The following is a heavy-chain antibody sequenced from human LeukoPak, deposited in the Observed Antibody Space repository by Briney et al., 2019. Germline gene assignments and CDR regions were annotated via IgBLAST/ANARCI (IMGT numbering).Heavy chain of an antibody. CDR3: ARLNYGSGSYSYYFDY. D-gene: IGHD3-10*01. V-gene: IGHV4-59*11. CDR1: GGSISSHY. CDR2: ISNSGST. J-gene: IGHJ4*02. Sequence: PSETLSLTCTVSGGSISSHYWTWIRQSPAKGLEWIGDISNSGSTSYNPSLKSRVTISIDTSKNQFSLKLSSVTAADTAVYYCARLNYGSGSYSYYFDYWGQGTLVTVSS.